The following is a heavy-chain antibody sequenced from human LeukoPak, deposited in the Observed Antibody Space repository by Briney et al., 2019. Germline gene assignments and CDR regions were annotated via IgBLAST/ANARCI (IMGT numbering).Heavy chain of an antibody. CDR2: INHSGST. CDR1: GGSFSGYY. J-gene: IGHJ3*02. V-gene: IGHV4-34*01. Sequence: PSETLSLTCAVYGGSFSGYYWSWIRQPPGKGLEWIGEINHSGSTNYNPFLKSRVTISVDTSKNQFSLKLSSVTAADTAVYYCARCYDSSGYYSNSDAFDIWGQGTMVTVSS. D-gene: IGHD3-22*01. CDR3: ARCYDSSGYYSNSDAFDI.